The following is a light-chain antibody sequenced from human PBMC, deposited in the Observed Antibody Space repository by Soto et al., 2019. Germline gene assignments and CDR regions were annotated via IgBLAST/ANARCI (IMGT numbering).Light chain of an antibody. CDR2: GAS. Sequence: EIVLTQSPGTLSFSPGERATLTCRASQSVSSSYLAWFQQKPGQAPRLLIYGASSRATGIPDRFSGSGSGTDFTLTISRLEPEDFAVYYCQQYGNAPFTFGRGTKVYIK. V-gene: IGKV3-20*01. CDR1: QSVSSSY. J-gene: IGKJ3*01. CDR3: QQYGNAPFT.